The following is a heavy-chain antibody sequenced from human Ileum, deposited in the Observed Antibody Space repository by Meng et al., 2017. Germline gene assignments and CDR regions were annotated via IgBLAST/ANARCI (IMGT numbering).Heavy chain of an antibody. D-gene: IGHD6-19*01. CDR2: RSNSGST. CDR3: ARGGAVAGVWWYFDL. V-gene: IGHV4-39*07. Sequence: QDPGQGLLKPWKNPALTCTVSWGSIRNTSYCWAWIRRPSGTGLEWIGMRSNSGSTYFTPSLKSRVAKAVDTSNNQVSLTLSFVTAADTAVYYCARGGAVAGVWWYFDLWGRGTLVTVSS. CDR1: WGSIRNTSYC. J-gene: IGHJ2*01.